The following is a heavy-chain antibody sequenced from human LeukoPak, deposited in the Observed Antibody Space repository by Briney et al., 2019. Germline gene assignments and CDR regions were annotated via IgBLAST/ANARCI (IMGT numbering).Heavy chain of an antibody. CDR3: ARAQWFDY. J-gene: IGHJ4*02. D-gene: IGHD6-19*01. Sequence: GGSLRLSCAASGFTFSSYAMTWVRQAPGEGLEWVSVIYSGGSTYYADSVKGRFTISRDNSKNTLYLQMNSLRAEDTAVYYCARAQWFDYWGQGTLVTVSS. CDR2: IYSGGST. CDR1: GFTFSSYA. V-gene: IGHV3-66*01.